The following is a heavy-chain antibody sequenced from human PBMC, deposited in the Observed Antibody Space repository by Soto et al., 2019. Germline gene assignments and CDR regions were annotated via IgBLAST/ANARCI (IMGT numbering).Heavy chain of an antibody. D-gene: IGHD3-22*01. J-gene: IGHJ4*02. CDR2: ISSSGSTI. V-gene: IGHV3-11*01. CDR1: GFTFSDYY. Sequence: GGSLRLSCAASGFTFSDYYMSWIRQAPGKGLECISYISSSGSTIYYADSVKGRFTISRDNAKNSLYLQMNSLRAEDTAVYYCAKDAYYYYDSSRYYHGVPNYFDYWGQGT. CDR3: AKDAYYYYDSSRYYHGVPNYFDY.